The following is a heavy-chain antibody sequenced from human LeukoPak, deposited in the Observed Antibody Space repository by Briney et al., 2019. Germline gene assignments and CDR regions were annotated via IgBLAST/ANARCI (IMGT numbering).Heavy chain of an antibody. J-gene: IGHJ4*02. Sequence: ASVKVSCKASGYTFTVYYMHWVRPAPGQGLEWMGWINPNRGGTNYAQKFRGRGTMNRDTSISTAYMELSRLRSDDTALYYCTRDVRPRGGIDSWGQGTLVTVSS. CDR3: TRDVRPRGGIDS. CDR1: GYTFTVYY. V-gene: IGHV1-2*02. CDR2: INPNRGGT. D-gene: IGHD3-10*01.